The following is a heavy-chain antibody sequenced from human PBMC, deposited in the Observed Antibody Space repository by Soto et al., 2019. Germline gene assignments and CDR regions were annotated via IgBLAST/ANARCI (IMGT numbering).Heavy chain of an antibody. CDR3: ARDLSWGSNWSYYMDV. CDR2: INAGNGNT. CDR1: GYTFTSYA. V-gene: IGHV1-3*01. D-gene: IGHD7-27*01. Sequence: ASVKVSCKASGYTFTSYAMHWVRQAPGQRLEWMGWINAGNGNTKYSQKFQGRVTITRDTSASTAYMELSSLRAEDTAVYYCARDLSWGSNWSYYMDVWGKGTTVTVSS. J-gene: IGHJ6*03.